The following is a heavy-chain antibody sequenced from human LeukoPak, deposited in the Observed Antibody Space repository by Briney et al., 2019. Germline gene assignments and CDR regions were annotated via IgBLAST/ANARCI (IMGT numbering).Heavy chain of an antibody. V-gene: IGHV4-59*12. CDR2: AYYSGST. J-gene: IGHJ4*02. D-gene: IGHD3-10*01. Sequence: SETLSLTCTVSGGSIRSYYWSWIRQPPGKGLEWIGNAYYSGSTNYSPSLKSRVTISVDTSKNQFSLKLSSVTAADTAVYYCARDVLLWFGEPMIDYWGQGTLVTVSS. CDR1: GGSIRSYY. CDR3: ARDVLLWFGEPMIDY.